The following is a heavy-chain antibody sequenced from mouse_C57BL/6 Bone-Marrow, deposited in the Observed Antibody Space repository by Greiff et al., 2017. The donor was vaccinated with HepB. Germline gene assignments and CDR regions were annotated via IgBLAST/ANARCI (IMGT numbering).Heavy chain of an antibody. CDR2: INPNNGGT. CDR3: ARGGGLLRGFAY. J-gene: IGHJ3*01. V-gene: IGHV1-26*01. D-gene: IGHD1-1*01. CDR1: GYTFTDYY. Sequence: VQLQQSGPELVKPGASVKISCKASGYTFTDYYMNWVKQSHGKSLEWIGDINPNNGGTSYNQKFKGKATLTVDKSSSTAYMELRSLTSEDSAVYYCARGGGLLRGFAYWGQGTLVTVSA.